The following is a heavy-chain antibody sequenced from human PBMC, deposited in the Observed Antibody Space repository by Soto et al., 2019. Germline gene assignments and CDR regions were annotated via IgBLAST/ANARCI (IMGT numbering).Heavy chain of an antibody. V-gene: IGHV3-30*18. CDR3: AKSLDYYYGMDV. J-gene: IGHJ6*02. Sequence: LRLSCAASGFTFSSYGMHWVRQAPGKGLEWVAVISYDGSNKYYADSVKGRFTISRDNSKNTLYLQMNSLRAEDTAVYYCAKSLDYYYGMDVWGQGTTVTVSS. CDR1: GFTFSSYG. D-gene: IGHD3-3*02. CDR2: ISYDGSNK.